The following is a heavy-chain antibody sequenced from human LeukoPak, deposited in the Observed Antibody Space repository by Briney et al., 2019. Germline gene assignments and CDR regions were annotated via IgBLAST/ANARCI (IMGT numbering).Heavy chain of an antibody. Sequence: SETLSLTCTVSGGSISSTNYHWGWIRQPPGKRLEWIGSINYSGSTDYNPSLKSRVTVSVDTSKNEYSLKLRSVTAADTAVYYCARPIKGDYDGTFDYWGQGTLVTVSS. D-gene: IGHD3-16*01. CDR2: INYSGST. CDR3: ARPIKGDYDGTFDY. CDR1: GGSISSTNYH. V-gene: IGHV4-39*01. J-gene: IGHJ4*02.